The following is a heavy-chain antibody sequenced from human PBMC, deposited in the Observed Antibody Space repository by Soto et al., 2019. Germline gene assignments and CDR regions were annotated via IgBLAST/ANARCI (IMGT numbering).Heavy chain of an antibody. J-gene: IGHJ4*02. Sequence: EVQLVESGGGLVQPGGSLRLSCAASGFTFSSYSMSWVRQAPGKGLEWVANINKNGGEKYYVDSVKGRFTISRDNAKISLYLQMNSLRAEDTAVYYCARPWDTAMVSTWNYWGQGTLVTVSS. V-gene: IGHV3-7*03. CDR3: ARPWDTAMVSTWNY. D-gene: IGHD5-18*01. CDR2: INKNGGEK. CDR1: GFTFSSYS.